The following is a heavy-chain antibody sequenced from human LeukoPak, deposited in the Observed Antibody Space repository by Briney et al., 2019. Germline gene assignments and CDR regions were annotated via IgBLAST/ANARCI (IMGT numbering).Heavy chain of an antibody. V-gene: IGHV1-2*02. CDR3: ARAASSGSYYWYYYYYMDV. CDR2: INPNRGGT. D-gene: IGHD1-26*01. Sequence: SVNDSFKCSVYTFTGYYRHGVRPAPGQGRAWMGWINPNRGGTNNAQKYQGSVTMTRDTSISKGYMEMSRLRSDDQAVYYCARAASSGSYYWYYYYYMDVWGKGTTVTVSS. J-gene: IGHJ6*03. CDR1: VYTFTGYY.